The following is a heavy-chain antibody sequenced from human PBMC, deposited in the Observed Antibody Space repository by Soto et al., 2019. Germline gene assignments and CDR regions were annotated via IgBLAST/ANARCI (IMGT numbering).Heavy chain of an antibody. D-gene: IGHD3-9*01. V-gene: IGHV4-30-2*01. CDR3: ARGFDSYFYGLDV. CDR1: GGSISSGGYS. Sequence: PSETLSLTCAVSGGSISSGGYSWSWIRQPPGKGLEWIGYMYHSGRTYYNPSLKSRVTISVERSKNQFSLNLISVTAADTAVYYCARGFDSYFYGLDVWGQGTTVTVS. J-gene: IGHJ6*02. CDR2: MYHSGRT.